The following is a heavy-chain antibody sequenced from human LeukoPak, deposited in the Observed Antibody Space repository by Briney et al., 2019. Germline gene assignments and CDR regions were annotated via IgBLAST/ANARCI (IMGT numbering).Heavy chain of an antibody. J-gene: IGHJ3*02. Sequence: GESLKISWSGSGYSFTDYWIGWVRQMPGKGLEWMGIIYPGDSDPRYSPSFQGQVTISADKSISTAYLQWSSLKASDTAMYYCARHREPRGYPDDAFDIWGQGTLVTVSS. CDR1: GYSFTDYW. CDR2: IYPGDSDP. D-gene: IGHD3-16*02. CDR3: ARHREPRGYPDDAFDI. V-gene: IGHV5-51*01.